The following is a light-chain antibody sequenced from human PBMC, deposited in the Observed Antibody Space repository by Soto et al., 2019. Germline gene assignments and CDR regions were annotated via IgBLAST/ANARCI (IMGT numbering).Light chain of an antibody. Sequence: EIVLTQSPGTLSLSPGERATLSCRASQRVSNNYLAWYQRKPGQAPRLLIYGASRRATGIPDRFSGSGSGTDFTLTISRLEPEDFAVYYCQQYGSSPQTFGQGTKVEIK. V-gene: IGKV3-20*01. CDR2: GAS. CDR3: QQYGSSPQT. J-gene: IGKJ1*01. CDR1: QRVSNNY.